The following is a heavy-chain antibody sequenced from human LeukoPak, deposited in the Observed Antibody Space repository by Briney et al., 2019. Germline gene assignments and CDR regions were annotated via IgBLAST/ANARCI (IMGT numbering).Heavy chain of an antibody. Sequence: PGGSLRLSCAASGFSFDDHGMSWVRQAPGKGLEWVSYISSSGSTIYYADSVKGRFTISRDNAKNSLYLQMNSLRAEDTAVYYCAELGITMIGGVRGKGTTVTISS. J-gene: IGHJ6*04. D-gene: IGHD3-10*02. CDR3: AELGITMIGGV. V-gene: IGHV3-48*03. CDR2: ISSSGSTI. CDR1: GFSFDDHG.